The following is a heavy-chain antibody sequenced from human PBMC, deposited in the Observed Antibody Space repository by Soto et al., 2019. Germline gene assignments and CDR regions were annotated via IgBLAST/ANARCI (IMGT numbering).Heavy chain of an antibody. J-gene: IGHJ6*02. CDR2: IYDGGST. V-gene: IGHV4-61*01. Sequence: QEQLQESGPGLLKPSESLSLTCSVSGVSVSSGSYYWSWIRQPPGKALEWIGYIYDGGSTNYNPSPKSRATRSADTSKNQFSLKLTSVSAADTAVYYCASAVRTPDHRYYGMDVWGQGTTVTVSS. CDR3: ASAVRTPDHRYYGMDV. CDR1: GVSVSSGSYY. D-gene: IGHD3-22*01.